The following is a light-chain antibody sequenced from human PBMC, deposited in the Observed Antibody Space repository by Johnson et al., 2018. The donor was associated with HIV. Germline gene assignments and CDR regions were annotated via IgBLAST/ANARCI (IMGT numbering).Light chain of an antibody. V-gene: IGLV1-51*02. CDR2: KNN. CDR1: SSNIGNNY. J-gene: IGLJ1*01. CDR3: GTWDSSLSAL. Sequence: QSVLTKPPSVSAAPGQKVTISCSGSSSNIGNNYVSWYQQLPGTAPKLLIFKNNERPSGIPDRFSGSKSGTSATLGITGLQTGDEADYYCGTWDSSLSALFGTGTKVTVL.